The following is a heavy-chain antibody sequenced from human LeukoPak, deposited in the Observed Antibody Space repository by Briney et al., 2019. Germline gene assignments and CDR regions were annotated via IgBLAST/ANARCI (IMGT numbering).Heavy chain of an antibody. CDR2: IYSRGST. J-gene: IGHJ5*02. CDR1: GFTVSNNY. D-gene: IGHD3-22*01. Sequence: PGGSLRLSCAASGFTVSNNYMRWVLQAPGKGLEWVSSIYSRGSTSYVDSVKGRFTISRDNSKNTLFLQMNSLRVEDTAVYYCARDYYGPWGQGTLVTVSS. V-gene: IGHV3-66*03. CDR3: ARDYYGP.